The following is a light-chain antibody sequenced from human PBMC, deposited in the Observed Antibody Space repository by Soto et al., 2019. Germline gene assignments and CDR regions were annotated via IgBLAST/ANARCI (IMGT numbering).Light chain of an antibody. V-gene: IGKV1-27*01. CDR2: AAS. CDR1: QGISNF. J-gene: IGKJ1*01. Sequence: DIQMTQSPSSLSASVGDRVTITCRASQGISNFLAWHQQKPGKVPKLLIYAASTLQSGVPSRFSASGSGTDFTLTITSLQPEDVATYYCQEYNSAQWTFGQGTKVEIK. CDR3: QEYNSAQWT.